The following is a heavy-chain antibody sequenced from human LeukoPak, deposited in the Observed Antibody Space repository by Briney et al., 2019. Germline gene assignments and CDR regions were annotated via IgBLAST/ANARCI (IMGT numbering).Heavy chain of an antibody. Sequence: GASVKVSCKASGYTFTSYDINWVRQAPGQGLEWMGWMNPKSGNTGYAQKFQGRVTMTRNTSISTAYMELNSLRSEDTAVYYCARVPYYYDGGIYYTYYLDYWGQGTLVTASS. V-gene: IGHV1-8*01. CDR1: GYTFTSYD. CDR3: ARVPYYYDGGIYYTYYLDY. CDR2: MNPKSGNT. J-gene: IGHJ4*02. D-gene: IGHD3-22*01.